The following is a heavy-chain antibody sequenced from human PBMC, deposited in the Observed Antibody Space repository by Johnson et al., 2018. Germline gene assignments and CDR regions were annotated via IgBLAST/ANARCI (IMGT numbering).Heavy chain of an antibody. CDR2: FDPQNGET. CDR3: ATGGVAALLFDI. D-gene: IGHD3-16*01. V-gene: IGHV1-24*01. CDR1: GYTFTELS. J-gene: IGHJ3*02. Sequence: QVQLVQSGAEVKKPGASVKVSCKVSGYTFTELSLHWVRQAPGKGLEWLGGFDPQNGETFYAKNFQGRVTMTEDTSTSTAYMELSSLTSEDTAVYYCATGGVAALLFDIWGQGTMVTVFS.